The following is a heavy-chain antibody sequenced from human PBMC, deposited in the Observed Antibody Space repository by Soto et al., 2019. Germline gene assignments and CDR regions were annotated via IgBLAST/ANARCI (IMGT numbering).Heavy chain of an antibody. D-gene: IGHD3-3*01. V-gene: IGHV4-39*01. CDR2: MYYSGSS. J-gene: IGHJ4*02. Sequence: SETLSLTCSVSGGSTSDKSYFWGWVRQSPGKGLEWIGSMYYSGSSYYNPSLKSRVAISVDTSRNQFSLKLRSVTAADTAVYFCARQRLLRLKPDFDIWGQGTLVTVSS. CDR1: GGSTSDKSYF. CDR3: ARQRLLRLKPDFDI.